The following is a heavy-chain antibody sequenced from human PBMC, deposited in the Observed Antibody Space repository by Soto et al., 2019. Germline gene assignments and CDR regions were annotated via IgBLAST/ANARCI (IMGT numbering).Heavy chain of an antibody. J-gene: IGHJ6*02. CDR3: ARDPGGMVRGVIIGPYGMDV. Sequence: GLEWMGWISAYNGNTNYAQKLQGRVTMTTDTSTSTAYMELRSLRSDDTAVYYCARDPGGMVRGVIIGPYGMDVWGQGTTVTVSS. D-gene: IGHD3-10*01. V-gene: IGHV1-18*01. CDR2: ISAYNGNT.